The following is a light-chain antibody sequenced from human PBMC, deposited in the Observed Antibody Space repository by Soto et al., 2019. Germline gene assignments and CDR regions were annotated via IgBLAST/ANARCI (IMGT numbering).Light chain of an antibody. J-gene: IGKJ4*01. V-gene: IGKV3-11*01. CDR2: DAS. CDR1: QSVSSN. CDR3: QQRSNWPLT. Sequence: EIVLTQSPATLSLSPGERATLSCRASQSVSSNLAWYQHKPGQAPRLLIYDASNRATGIPARFSGSGAGTDFPLTISSLEHEDFAVYYCQQRSNWPLTFGGGTKVEIK.